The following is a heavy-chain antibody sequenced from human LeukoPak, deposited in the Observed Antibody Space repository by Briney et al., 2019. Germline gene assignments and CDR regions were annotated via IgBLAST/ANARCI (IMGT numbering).Heavy chain of an antibody. D-gene: IGHD2-2*01. CDR1: GGSVSSYY. V-gene: IGHV4-59*08. Sequence: SETLSLTCTVSGGSVSSYYWSWIRQPPGKGLEWIGNIYSSGSTNYNPSLKSRVTISIDTSKKQFSLNLSSVTAADTAVYYRARHSNSIWNYFEYWGQGTLVTVSS. CDR2: IYSSGST. J-gene: IGHJ4*02. CDR3: ARHSNSIWNYFEY.